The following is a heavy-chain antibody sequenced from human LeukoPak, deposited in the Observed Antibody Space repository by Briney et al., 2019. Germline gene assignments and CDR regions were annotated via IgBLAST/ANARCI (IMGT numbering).Heavy chain of an antibody. D-gene: IGHD3-16*01. V-gene: IGHV3-66*01. Sequence: GGSLRLSCAASGFTVSSNYMSWVRQAPGKGLEWVSVIYSGGSTYYADSVQGRFTISRDNSKNTLYLQMNSLRAEDTAVYYCAREADDWGAYGYWGQGTLVTVSS. CDR2: IYSGGST. J-gene: IGHJ4*02. CDR3: AREADDWGAYGY. CDR1: GFTVSSNY.